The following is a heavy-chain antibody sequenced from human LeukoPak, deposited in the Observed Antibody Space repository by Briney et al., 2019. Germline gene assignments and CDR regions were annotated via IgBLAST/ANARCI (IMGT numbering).Heavy chain of an antibody. CDR1: GYTFTDYY. Sequence: ASVKVSCKASGYTFTDYYIHWMRQAPGQGLEWMAWMNPNSGGTSYAQKFQGRVTMTRDTSISTAYMELSRLRFDDTAVYYCARCLSFKYYYDSSGYYDAFDIWGQGTMVTVSS. J-gene: IGHJ3*02. D-gene: IGHD3-22*01. V-gene: IGHV1-2*02. CDR2: MNPNSGGT. CDR3: ARCLSFKYYYDSSGYYDAFDI.